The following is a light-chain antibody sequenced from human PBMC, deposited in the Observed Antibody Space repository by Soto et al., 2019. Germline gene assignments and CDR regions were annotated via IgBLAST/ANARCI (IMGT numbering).Light chain of an antibody. Sequence: DIEMTQSPSTLSASVGDRVTITCRASQTIRRWLAWYQQRPGKAPKVLIYDAYTLQSGVPARFSGSGSETEFTLTISSLQPEDSASDYCQHYNSDPWTFGQGTKVEIK. CDR3: QHYNSDPWT. CDR2: DAY. CDR1: QTIRRW. J-gene: IGKJ1*01. V-gene: IGKV1-5*01.